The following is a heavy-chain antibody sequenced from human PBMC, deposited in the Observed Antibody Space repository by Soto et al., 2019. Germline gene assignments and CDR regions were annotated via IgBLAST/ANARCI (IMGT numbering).Heavy chain of an antibody. Sequence: SETLSLPCTVSGGSISSSSYYWGWIRQPPGKGLEWTGSIYYSGSTYYNPSLKSRVTISVDTSKNQFSLKLSSVTAADTAVYYCAGEAAAGTCWFDPWGQGTQVTVSS. V-gene: IGHV4-39*02. J-gene: IGHJ5*02. CDR1: GGSISSSSYY. D-gene: IGHD6-13*01. CDR3: AGEAAAGTCWFDP. CDR2: IYYSGST.